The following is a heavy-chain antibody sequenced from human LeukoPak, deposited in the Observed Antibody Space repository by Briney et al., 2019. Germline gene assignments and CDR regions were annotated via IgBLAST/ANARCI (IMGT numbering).Heavy chain of an antibody. Sequence: GGSLRLSCAATGFTFSGYAMSWVRQAPGKGLEWVSAISGSGGSTYYADSVKGRFTISRDNSKNTLYLQMNSLRAEDTAVYYCAKDSKGSSSWYWGQGTLVTVSS. CDR3: AKDSKGSSSWY. D-gene: IGHD6-13*01. J-gene: IGHJ4*02. V-gene: IGHV3-23*01. CDR1: GFTFSGYA. CDR2: ISGSGGST.